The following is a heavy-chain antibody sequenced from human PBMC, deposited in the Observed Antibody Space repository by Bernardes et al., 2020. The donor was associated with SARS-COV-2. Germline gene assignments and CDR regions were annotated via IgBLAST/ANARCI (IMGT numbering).Heavy chain of an antibody. CDR1: GFTFRSYW. Sequence: GGSLILSCAASGFTFRSYWMHWVRQAPGQGLMWVSRINDGGSTTDYADSVKGRFTISRDDAQNTLFLQMNSLTAEDTAVYYCARAGYYRFDYWGQGTLVTVSP. CDR2: INDGGSTT. D-gene: IGHD3-10*01. CDR3: ARAGYYRFDY. J-gene: IGHJ4*02. V-gene: IGHV3-74*01.